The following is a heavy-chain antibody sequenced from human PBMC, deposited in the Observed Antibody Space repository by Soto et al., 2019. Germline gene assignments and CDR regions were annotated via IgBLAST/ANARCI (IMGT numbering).Heavy chain of an antibody. D-gene: IGHD3-16*01. CDR3: AKFMSRYLPGFDY. Sequence: EVQLLESGGGLVQPGGSLRLSCAASGFTFSSYAMRWVRQAPGKGLEWVSALNGSGGSTYYADSVKGRFTISRDNSKSTLYLQMNSLRAEDTAVYYCAKFMSRYLPGFDYWGQGTLVTVSS. CDR2: LNGSGGST. J-gene: IGHJ4*02. V-gene: IGHV3-23*01. CDR1: GFTFSSYA.